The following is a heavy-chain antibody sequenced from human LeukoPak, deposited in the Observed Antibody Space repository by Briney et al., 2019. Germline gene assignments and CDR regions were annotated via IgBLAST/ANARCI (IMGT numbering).Heavy chain of an antibody. J-gene: IGHJ5*02. D-gene: IGHD3-10*01. Sequence: GGSLRLSCAVSGFTFRTYAMSWVRQAPGKGLGWVSAIGGSGGTTYYADSVKGRFTISRDNSKDTLYLQMNSLRAEDTAVYYCAKLSTFGDLSRVRFDPWGQGTLVTVSS. CDR1: GFTFRTYA. CDR2: IGGSGGTT. CDR3: AKLSTFGDLSRVRFDP. V-gene: IGHV3-23*01.